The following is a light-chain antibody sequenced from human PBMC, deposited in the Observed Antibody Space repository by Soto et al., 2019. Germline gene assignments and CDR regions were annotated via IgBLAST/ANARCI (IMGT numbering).Light chain of an antibody. CDR3: QQYDYLPLT. CDR2: DAY. Sequence: DIQMTQSPSTLSASVGDRVTITCRASQSISSWLAWYQQKPGMAPKLLISDAYTLESGVPSRFSGSGSGTDFTFTISSLQPEDIATYYCQQYDYLPLTFGGGTKVDIK. CDR1: QSISSW. J-gene: IGKJ4*01. V-gene: IGKV1-5*01.